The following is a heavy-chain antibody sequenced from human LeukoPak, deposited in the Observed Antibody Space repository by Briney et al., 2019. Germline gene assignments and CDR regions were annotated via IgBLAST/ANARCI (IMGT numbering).Heavy chain of an antibody. CDR3: ARMGERATITNLNDVFDF. CDR2: IFPGDFGT. Sequence: GESLKISCKGSGYTFTNNWIGWVRQMPGKGLEWMGIIFPGDFGTRYSPSFQGQVTISADKSISTAYLQWSSLRASDTAMYYCARMGERATITNLNDVFDFWGQGTVVTVSS. J-gene: IGHJ3*01. CDR1: GYTFTNNW. V-gene: IGHV5-51*01. D-gene: IGHD5-24*01.